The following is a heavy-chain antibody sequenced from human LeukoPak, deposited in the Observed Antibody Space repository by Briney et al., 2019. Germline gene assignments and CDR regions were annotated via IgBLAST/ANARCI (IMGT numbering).Heavy chain of an antibody. CDR1: GGSFSGYY. CDR2: IYHSGFT. J-gene: IGHJ4*02. CDR3: AREDPDRKIDY. Sequence: PSETLSLTCAVYGGSFSGYYWSWIRQPPGKGLEWIGEIYHSGFTNYSPSLKSRVTISVDKPKNHFSLKLSSVTAADTAVYYCAREDPDRKIDYWGQGTLITVSS. V-gene: IGHV4-34*01. D-gene: IGHD1-14*01.